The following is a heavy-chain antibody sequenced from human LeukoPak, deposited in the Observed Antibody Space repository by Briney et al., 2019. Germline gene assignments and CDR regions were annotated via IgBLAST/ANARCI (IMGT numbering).Heavy chain of an antibody. CDR1: GYTFTSYD. D-gene: IGHD3-3*01. Sequence: ASVKVSCKASGYTFTSYDINWVRQATGQGLEWTGWMNPNSGNTGYAQKFQGRVTMTRNTSISTAYMELSSLRSGDTAVYYCARGEWSRYGMDVWGQGTTVTVSS. J-gene: IGHJ6*02. CDR3: ARGEWSRYGMDV. V-gene: IGHV1-8*01. CDR2: MNPNSGNT.